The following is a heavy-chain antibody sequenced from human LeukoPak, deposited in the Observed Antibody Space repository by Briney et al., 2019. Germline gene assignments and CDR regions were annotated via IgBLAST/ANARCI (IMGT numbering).Heavy chain of an antibody. V-gene: IGHV4-61*02. Sequence: SETLSLTCTVSGGSISSGSHYWSWIRQPAGKGLEWIGRIYSSGNTNYNPSLKSRVTISLDTSKNQFSLNLSSVTAADTAVYYCAGEVGGSWFDPWRLGTLVTVSS. D-gene: IGHD1-26*01. J-gene: IGHJ5*02. CDR3: AGEVGGSWFDP. CDR1: GGSISSGSHY. CDR2: IYSSGNT.